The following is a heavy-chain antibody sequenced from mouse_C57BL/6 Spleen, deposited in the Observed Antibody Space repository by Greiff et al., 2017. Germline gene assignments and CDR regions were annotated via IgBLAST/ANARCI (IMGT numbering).Heavy chain of an antibody. CDR2: INPYNGGT. V-gene: IGHV1-19*01. J-gene: IGHJ2*01. CDR1: GYTFTDYY. D-gene: IGHD1-1*01. Sequence: EVQLQQPGPVLVKPGASVKLSCKASGYTFTDYYMNWVKQSHGKSLEWIGVINPYNGGTSYNQKFKGKATLTVDKSSSTAYMRLHSLTAEDSAVYDCANRYYGSSGYWGQGTTLTVSS. CDR3: ANRYYGSSGY.